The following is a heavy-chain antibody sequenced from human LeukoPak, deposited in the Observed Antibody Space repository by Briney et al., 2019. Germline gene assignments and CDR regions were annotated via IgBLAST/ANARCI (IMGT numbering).Heavy chain of an antibody. D-gene: IGHD3-10*01. CDR3: ARDRGRGDAFDI. J-gene: IGHJ3*02. V-gene: IGHV3-11*04. CDR2: ISSSGSTI. Sequence: SGGSLRLSCAASGFTFSDYYTSWIRQAPGKGLEWVSYISSSGSTIYYADSVKGRFTISRDNAKNSLYLQMNSLRAEDTAVYYCARDRGRGDAFDIWGQGTMVTVSS. CDR1: GFTFSDYY.